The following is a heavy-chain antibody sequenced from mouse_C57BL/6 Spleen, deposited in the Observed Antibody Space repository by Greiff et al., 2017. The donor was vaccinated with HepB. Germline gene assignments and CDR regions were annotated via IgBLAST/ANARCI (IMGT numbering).Heavy chain of an antibody. CDR2: INPSSGYT. V-gene: IGHV1-7*01. CDR1: GYAFSSYW. Sequence: QVQLQQSGAELVKPGASVKISCKASGYAFSSYWMHWVKQRPGQGLEWIGYINPSSGYTKYNQKFKDKATLTADKSSSTAYMQLSSLTYEDSAVYYCARGGDFDYWGQGTTLTVSS. CDR3: ARGGDFDY. J-gene: IGHJ2*01.